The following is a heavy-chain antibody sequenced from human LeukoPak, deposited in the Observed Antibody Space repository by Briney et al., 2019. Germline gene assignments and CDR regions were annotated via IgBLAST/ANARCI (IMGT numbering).Heavy chain of an antibody. CDR1: GFTFSSYS. D-gene: IGHD2-15*01. J-gene: IGHJ4*02. CDR3: ARDRGGSYSAIDY. V-gene: IGHV3-48*04. CDR2: ISSPSITI. Sequence: GGSLRLSCAASGFTFSSYSLNWVRQAPGKELEWVSFISSPSITIYYADSVKGRFTISRDNAEKSLYLQMNSLRAEDTAVYYCARDRGGSYSAIDYWGQGTLVTVSS.